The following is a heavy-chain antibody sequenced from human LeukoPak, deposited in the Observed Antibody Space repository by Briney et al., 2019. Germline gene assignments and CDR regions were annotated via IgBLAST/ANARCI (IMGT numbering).Heavy chain of an antibody. CDR3: ARVDTAMGSSDY. CDR1: GFTFSRYA. J-gene: IGHJ4*02. D-gene: IGHD5-18*01. V-gene: IGHV3-33*01. CDR2: IWYDGSNK. Sequence: GGSLRLSCAASGFTFSRYAMHWVRQAPGKGLEGVAIIWYDGSNKNYVDSVKGRFTISRDNGKNTLYLQMNSLRAEDTAVYYCARVDTAMGSSDYWGQGILVTVSS.